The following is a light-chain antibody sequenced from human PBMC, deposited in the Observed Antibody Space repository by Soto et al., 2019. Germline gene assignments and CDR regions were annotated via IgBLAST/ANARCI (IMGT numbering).Light chain of an antibody. CDR3: QQTYSTLRT. Sequence: DIQLTQTPSSLSASVGDRVTITCRASQSISSFLNWYQHKPGKAPKLLIYAASSLQSGFPSRFSGSGSGTDFTLTISSLQPEDFATYYCQQTYSTLRTFGPGTKVEVK. V-gene: IGKV1-39*01. CDR2: AAS. CDR1: QSISSF. J-gene: IGKJ1*01.